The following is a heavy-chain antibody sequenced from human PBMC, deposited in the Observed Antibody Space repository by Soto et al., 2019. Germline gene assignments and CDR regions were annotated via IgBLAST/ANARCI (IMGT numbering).Heavy chain of an antibody. J-gene: IGHJ6*02. Sequence: ASVKVSCKASGYTFTSYGISWVRQAPGQGLEWMGWISAYNGNTNYAQKLQGRVTMTTDTSTSTAYMELRSLRSDDTAVYYCARVGCSSTSCYTYPRYYYYYYGMDVCGHGTTVTVS. V-gene: IGHV1-18*04. CDR3: ARVGCSSTSCYTYPRYYYYYYGMDV. CDR1: GYTFTSYG. CDR2: ISAYNGNT. D-gene: IGHD2-2*02.